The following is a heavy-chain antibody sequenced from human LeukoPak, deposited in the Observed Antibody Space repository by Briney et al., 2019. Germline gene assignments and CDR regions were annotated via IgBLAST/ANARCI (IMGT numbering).Heavy chain of an antibody. CDR2: ISSSGSTI. D-gene: IGHD3-10*01. CDR1: TFTFSDYS. Sequence: GGSLRLSCAASTFTFSDYSMTWIRQAPGKGLEWLSYISSSGSTIDYADSVKGRFTISRDNSKNTLYLQMNSLRAEDTAVYYCAKAGIWGQGTMVTVSS. V-gene: IGHV3-11*01. J-gene: IGHJ3*02. CDR3: AKAGI.